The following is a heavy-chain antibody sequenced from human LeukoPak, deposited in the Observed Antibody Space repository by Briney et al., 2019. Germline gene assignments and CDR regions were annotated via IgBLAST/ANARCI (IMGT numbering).Heavy chain of an antibody. CDR1: GFSFSTYT. V-gene: IGHV3-23*01. CDR3: ARRGGTNGWGDFDY. D-gene: IGHD3-10*01. Sequence: GGSLRLSCAASGFSFSTYTMNWVGQAPGKGLEWVSSISGNGANSFYADSVQGRFTISRDNSKNSMSLHMNGLRAEDTAIYFCARRGGTNGWGDFDYWGQGILVTASS. J-gene: IGHJ4*02. CDR2: ISGNGANS.